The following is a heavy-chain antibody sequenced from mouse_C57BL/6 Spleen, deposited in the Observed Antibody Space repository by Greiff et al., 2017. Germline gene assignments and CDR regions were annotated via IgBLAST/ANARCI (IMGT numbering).Heavy chain of an antibody. CDR1: GYSFTSYY. Sequence: VQLQQSGPELVKPGASVKISCKASGYSFTSYYIHWVKQRPGQGLEWIGWIYPGSGNTKYNEKFKGKATLTADTSSSTAYMQLSSLTSEDSAVYYCARWGDGNLDYWGQGTTLTVSS. D-gene: IGHD2-1*01. CDR3: ARWGDGNLDY. CDR2: IYPGSGNT. V-gene: IGHV1-66*01. J-gene: IGHJ2*01.